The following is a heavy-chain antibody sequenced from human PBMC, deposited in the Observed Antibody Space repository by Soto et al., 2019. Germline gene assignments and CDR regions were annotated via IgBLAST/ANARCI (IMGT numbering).Heavy chain of an antibody. CDR3: ARVKWEAAAGDNWFDP. V-gene: IGHV4-4*02. D-gene: IGHD6-13*01. J-gene: IGHJ5*02. Sequence: QVQLQESGPGLVKPSGTLSLTCAVSGGSISSSNWWSWVRQPPGKGLEWIGEIYHSGSTNYNPSLKSRVTISVDKSQNQFSLKLSSVTAADTAVYYCARVKWEAAAGDNWFDPGGQGTLVTVSS. CDR2: IYHSGST. CDR1: GGSISSSNW.